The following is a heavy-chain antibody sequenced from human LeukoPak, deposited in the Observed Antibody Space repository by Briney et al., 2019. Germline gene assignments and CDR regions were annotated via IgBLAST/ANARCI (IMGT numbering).Heavy chain of an antibody. Sequence: SGGSLRLSCAASGFTVSSNYMNWVRQAPGKGLDWVSVIYSGESTNYADSVKGRFTISRDNSKNTLYLQMNSLRAEDTAVYYCIYGYTLDFWGQGTLVTVSS. J-gene: IGHJ4*02. CDR3: IYGYTLDF. V-gene: IGHV3-53*01. D-gene: IGHD5-18*01. CDR1: GFTVSSNY. CDR2: IYSGEST.